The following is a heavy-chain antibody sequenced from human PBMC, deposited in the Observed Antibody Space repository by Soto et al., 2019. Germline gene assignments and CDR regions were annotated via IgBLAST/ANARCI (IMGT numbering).Heavy chain of an antibody. CDR1: GGSFSGYY. Sequence: SETLSLTCAVYGGSFSGYYWSWIRQPPGKGLEWIGEINHSGSTNYNPSLKSRVTISVDTSKNQFSLKLSSVTAADTAVYYCERGQRVVVTATLYGMDVWGQGTTVTVSS. CDR3: ERGQRVVVTATLYGMDV. V-gene: IGHV4-34*01. D-gene: IGHD2-21*02. J-gene: IGHJ6*02. CDR2: INHSGST.